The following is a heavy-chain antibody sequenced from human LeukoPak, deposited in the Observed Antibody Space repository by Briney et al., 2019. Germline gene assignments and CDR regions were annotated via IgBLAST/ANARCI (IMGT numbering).Heavy chain of an antibody. Sequence: GNSVKVSCKTSGYTLTNYGISWVRQAPGQGVEWMGWVSTSNPHTNYATKFRGRVIMTIDTSTTTAYQEMRSLTSDDTAVYYCARDRFLWGLGNWFDLWGQGTLVTVSS. J-gene: IGHJ5*02. CDR3: ARDRFLWGLGNWFDL. CDR2: VSTSNPHT. CDR1: GYTLTNYG. D-gene: IGHD3-3*01. V-gene: IGHV1-18*01.